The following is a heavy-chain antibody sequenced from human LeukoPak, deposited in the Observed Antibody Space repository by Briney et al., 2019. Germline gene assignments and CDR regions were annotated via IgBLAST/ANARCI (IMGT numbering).Heavy chain of an antibody. Sequence: GESLKISCKGSGYNFTSHWIAWVRQTPGKGLDLMGLIYPGDSVTRYSPSFEGRVSFSADTSLTTAYLQWNNLKASDTAMYYCATAVDDSSGYFGAFDIWGQGTMVTVSS. J-gene: IGHJ3*02. V-gene: IGHV5-51*01. CDR2: IYPGDSVT. CDR1: GYNFTSHW. D-gene: IGHD3-22*01. CDR3: ATAVDDSSGYFGAFDI.